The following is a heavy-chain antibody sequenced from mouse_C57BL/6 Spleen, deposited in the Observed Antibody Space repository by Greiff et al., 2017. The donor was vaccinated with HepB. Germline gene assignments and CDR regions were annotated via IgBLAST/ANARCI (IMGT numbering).Heavy chain of an antibody. D-gene: IGHD4-1*02. CDR1: GFTFSSYA. CDR3: ARGSTGFDY. V-gene: IGHV5-4*03. CDR2: ISDGGSYT. Sequence: EVKVVESGGGLVKPGGSLKLSCAASGFTFSSYAMSWVRQTPEKRLEWVATISDGGSYTYYPDNVKGRFTISRDNAKNNLYLQMSHLKSEDTAMYYCARGSTGFDYRGQGTTLTVSS. J-gene: IGHJ2*01.